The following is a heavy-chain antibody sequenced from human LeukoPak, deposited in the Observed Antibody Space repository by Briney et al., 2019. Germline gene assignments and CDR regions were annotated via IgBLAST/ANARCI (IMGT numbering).Heavy chain of an antibody. D-gene: IGHD6-6*01. J-gene: IGHJ4*02. CDR2: ISGSGGST. V-gene: IGHV3-23*01. CDR1: GFTFSRYA. CDR3: AKVGYSSSSASFDY. Sequence: GGSLRLSCAASGFTFSRYAMSWVRQAPGKGLEWVSAISGSGGSTYYADSVKGRFTISRDNSKNTLYLQMNSLRAEDTAVYYCAKVGYSSSSASFDYWGQGTLVTVSS.